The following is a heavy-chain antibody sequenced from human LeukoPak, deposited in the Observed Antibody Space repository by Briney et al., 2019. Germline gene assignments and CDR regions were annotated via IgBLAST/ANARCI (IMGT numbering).Heavy chain of an antibody. V-gene: IGHV4-39*07. CDR1: GGSISSSSYY. D-gene: IGHD1-14*01. CDR2: IYYSGST. CDR3: ASAETGRFPGSNWFDP. Sequence: SETLSLTCTVSGGSISSSSYYWGWIRQPPGKGLEWIGSIYYSGSTYYNPSLKSRVTISVDTSKNQFSLKLSCVTAADTAVYYCASAETGRFPGSNWFDPWGQGTLVTVSS. J-gene: IGHJ5*02.